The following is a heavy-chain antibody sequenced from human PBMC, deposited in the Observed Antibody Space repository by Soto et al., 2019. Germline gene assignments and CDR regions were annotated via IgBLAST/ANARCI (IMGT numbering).Heavy chain of an antibody. J-gene: IGHJ3*02. CDR1: GFTFDDYA. V-gene: IGHV3-9*01. CDR2: ISWTSGSI. D-gene: IGHD6-19*01. CDR3: AKDSSGWYGDAFDI. Sequence: EVQLVESGGGLVQPGRSLRLSCAASGFTFDDYAMHWVRQAPGKGLEWVSGISWTSGSIGYADSVKGRFTISRDNAKNSLYLQMNSLRAEDTALYYCAKDSSGWYGDAFDIWGQGTMVTVSS.